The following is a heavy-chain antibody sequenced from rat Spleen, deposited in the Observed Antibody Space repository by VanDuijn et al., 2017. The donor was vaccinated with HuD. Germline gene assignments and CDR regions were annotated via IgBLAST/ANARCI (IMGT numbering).Heavy chain of an antibody. CDR1: GFIFSDYY. CDR2: ISFEGSST. D-gene: IGHD5-1*01. Sequence: EVQLVESGGGLVQPGRSMKLSCAASGFIFSDYYLAWVRQAPKKGLEWVASISFEGSSTYYGDSVKGRFTISRDNAKSTLYLQMNSLRSEDTAMYYCARSPRDWGGSYFDYWGQGVMVTVSS. V-gene: IGHV5-22*01. CDR3: ARSPRDWGGSYFDY. J-gene: IGHJ2*01.